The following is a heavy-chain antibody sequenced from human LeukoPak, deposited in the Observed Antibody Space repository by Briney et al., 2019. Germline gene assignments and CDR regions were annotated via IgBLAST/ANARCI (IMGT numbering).Heavy chain of an antibody. V-gene: IGHV1-2*02. J-gene: IGHJ4*02. CDR3: ARGSEYYYDSSGYLTPYYFDY. Sequence: EASVKVSCKASGYTFTGYYMHWVRQAPGQGLEWMGWINPNSGGTNYAQKFQGRVTMTRDTSISTAYMELSRLRSDDTAVYYCARGSEYYYDSSGYLTPYYFDYWGQGALVTVSS. D-gene: IGHD3-22*01. CDR1: GYTFTGYY. CDR2: INPNSGGT.